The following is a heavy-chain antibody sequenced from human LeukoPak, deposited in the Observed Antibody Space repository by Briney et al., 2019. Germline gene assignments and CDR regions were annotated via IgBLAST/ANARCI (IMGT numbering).Heavy chain of an antibody. CDR3: ARPHYYASGSPYYLDY. CDR1: GYRFTSYW. V-gene: IGHV5-51*01. D-gene: IGHD3-10*01. Sequence: GESLKISCQGSGYRFTSYWIGWVRQMPGKGLEWMGIIYPGDSDTRYNPSFKGQVTISADRSISTAYLRWSNLKASDTAMYYCARPHYYASGSPYYLDYWGQGTLVTVSS. J-gene: IGHJ4*02. CDR2: IYPGDSDT.